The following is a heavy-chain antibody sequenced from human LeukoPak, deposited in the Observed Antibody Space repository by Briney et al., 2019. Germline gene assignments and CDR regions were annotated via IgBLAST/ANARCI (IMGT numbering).Heavy chain of an antibody. Sequence: SVKVSCTASGGTFSSYAISWVRQAPGQGLEWMGRIIPILGIANYAQKFQGRVTITADKPTSTAYMELSSLRSEDTAVYYCARDTIFGDTNYYYYYGMDVWGQGTTVTVSS. CDR3: ARDTIFGDTNYYYYYGMDV. CDR1: GGTFSSYA. D-gene: IGHD3-3*01. J-gene: IGHJ6*02. CDR2: IIPILGIA. V-gene: IGHV1-69*04.